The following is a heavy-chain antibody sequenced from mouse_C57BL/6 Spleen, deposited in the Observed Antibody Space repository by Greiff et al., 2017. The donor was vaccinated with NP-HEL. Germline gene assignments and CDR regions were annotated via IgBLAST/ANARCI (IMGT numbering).Heavy chain of an antibody. V-gene: IGHV1-18*01. Sequence: EVQLQQSGPELVKPGASVKIPCKASGYTFTDYNMDWVKQSHGKSLEWIGDINPNNGGTIYNQKFKGKATLTVDKSSSTAYMELRSLTSEDTAVYYCARRDYGSPFAYWGQGTLVTVSA. CDR2: INPNNGGT. CDR1: GYTFTDYN. D-gene: IGHD1-1*01. J-gene: IGHJ3*01. CDR3: ARRDYGSPFAY.